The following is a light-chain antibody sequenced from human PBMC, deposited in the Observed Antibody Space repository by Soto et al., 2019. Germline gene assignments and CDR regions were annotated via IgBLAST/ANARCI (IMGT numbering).Light chain of an antibody. J-gene: IGKJ5*01. V-gene: IGKV3-20*01. CDR3: QQYGTSQII. CDR2: GVS. Sequence: EIVWTQSPGTLSVSLGERATLSCRASQSLRSSLAWYQQKPGQAPRLLIFGVSSRATGIPDRFSGSGSGTDFTLTVTRLEPEDFAVFYCQQYGTSQIIFGQGTRLEIK. CDR1: QSLRSS.